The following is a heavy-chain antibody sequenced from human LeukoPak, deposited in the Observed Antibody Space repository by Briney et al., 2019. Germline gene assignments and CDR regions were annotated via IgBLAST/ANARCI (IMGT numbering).Heavy chain of an antibody. V-gene: IGHV3-43*01. CDR3: AKDMMAIVGGTTSAFDM. Sequence: TGGSLRLSCAASGFTFDDYTMHWVRQAPGKGLEWVSLISWDGGSTYYADSVKGRFTISRDNSKNSLYLQMNSLRTEDTALYYCAKDMMAIVGGTTSAFDMWGQGTMVTVSS. CDR2: ISWDGGST. J-gene: IGHJ3*02. CDR1: GFTFDDYT. D-gene: IGHD1-26*01.